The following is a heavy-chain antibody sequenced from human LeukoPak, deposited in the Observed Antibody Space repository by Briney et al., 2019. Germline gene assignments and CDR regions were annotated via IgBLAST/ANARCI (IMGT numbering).Heavy chain of an antibody. CDR2: THYTGKS. V-gene: IGHV4-59*02. CDR1: GASVPSFY. CDR3: SGSLSAWDAFDF. Sequence: SETLSLTCPVSGASVPSFYWSWIRQTPGKGLEWIGYTHYTGKSKYNPSLKSRVTMSVDTSKNEFSLKLTSVTPADTAVYFCSGSLSAWDAFDFWGPGTMITVSS. J-gene: IGHJ3*01. D-gene: IGHD3-10*01.